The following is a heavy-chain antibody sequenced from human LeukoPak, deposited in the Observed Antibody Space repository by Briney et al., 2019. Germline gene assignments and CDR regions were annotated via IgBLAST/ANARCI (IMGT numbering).Heavy chain of an antibody. CDR1: GYTFTSYG. Sequence: ASVKVSCKASGYTFTSYGISWVRQAPGQGLEWMGWISAYNGNTNHAQKLQGRVTMTTDTSTSTAYMELRSLRSDDTAVYYCARARKEGYSYGYGGDWFDPWGRGTLVTVSS. CDR2: ISAYNGNT. V-gene: IGHV1-18*01. J-gene: IGHJ5*02. CDR3: ARARKEGYSYGYGGDWFDP. D-gene: IGHD5-18*01.